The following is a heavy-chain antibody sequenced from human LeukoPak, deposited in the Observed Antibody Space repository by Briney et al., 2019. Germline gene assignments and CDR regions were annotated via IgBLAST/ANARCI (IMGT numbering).Heavy chain of an antibody. Sequence: KPSETLSLTCTVSGGSISSYYWSWIRQPPGKGLEWIGEINHSGSTNYNPSLKSRVTISVDTSKNQFSLKLSSVTAADTAVYYCARGPYSSSWRSWWFDPWGQGTLVTVSS. CDR1: GGSISSYY. CDR3: ARGPYSSSWRSWWFDP. CDR2: INHSGST. D-gene: IGHD6-13*01. J-gene: IGHJ5*02. V-gene: IGHV4-34*01.